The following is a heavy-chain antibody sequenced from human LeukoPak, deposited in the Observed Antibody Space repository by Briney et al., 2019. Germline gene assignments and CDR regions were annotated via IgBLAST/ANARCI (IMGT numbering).Heavy chain of an antibody. Sequence: ASVKVSCKASGYTFTGYYMHWVRQAPGQGLEWMGWINPNSGGTNYAQKFQGRVTMTRDTSISTAYMELSRPRSDDTAVYYCARDNGSYSHYGMDVWGQGTTVTVSS. D-gene: IGHD1-26*01. J-gene: IGHJ6*02. CDR3: ARDNGSYSHYGMDV. CDR1: GYTFTGYY. CDR2: INPNSGGT. V-gene: IGHV1-2*02.